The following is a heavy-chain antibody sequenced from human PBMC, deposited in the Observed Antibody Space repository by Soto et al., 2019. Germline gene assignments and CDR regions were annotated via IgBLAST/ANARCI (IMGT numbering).Heavy chain of an antibody. CDR1: GYSFTNND. D-gene: IGHD3-16*01. CDR3: ARMATFGSLNWFDP. V-gene: IGHV1-8*01. CDR2: MNPGSGDT. J-gene: IGHJ5*02. Sequence: ASVKVSCKASGYSFTNNDVSWVRQATGQGLEWMGWMNPGSGDTGYAQKFQGRVTMTRDIATATAYMELTSLRSDDTAIYYCARMATFGSLNWFDPWGQGTLVTVSS.